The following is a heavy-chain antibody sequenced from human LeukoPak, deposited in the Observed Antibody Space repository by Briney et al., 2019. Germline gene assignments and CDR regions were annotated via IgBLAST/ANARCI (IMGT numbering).Heavy chain of an antibody. CDR2: FDPEDGET. V-gene: IGHV1-24*01. D-gene: IGHD4-17*01. J-gene: IGHJ4*02. CDR1: GYTLTELS. CDR3: ATDPTSGGTVTQDY. Sequence: AASAKVSCKVSGYTLTELSMHWVRQAPGKGLEWMGGFDPEDGETIYAQKFQGRVTMTEDTSTDTAYMELSSLRSEDTAVYYCATDPTSGGTVTQDYWGQGTLVTVSS.